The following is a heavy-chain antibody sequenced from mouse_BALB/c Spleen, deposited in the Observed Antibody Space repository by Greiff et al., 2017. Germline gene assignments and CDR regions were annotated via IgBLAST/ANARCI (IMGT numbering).Heavy chain of an antibody. Sequence: EVQVVESGGGLVQPGGSRKLSCAASGFTFSSFGMHWVRQAPEKGLEWVAYISSGSSTIYYADTVKGRFTISRDNPKNTLFLQMTSLRSEDTAMYYCARSGGSSFFYAMDYWGQGTSVTVSS. CDR2: ISSGSSTI. CDR3: ARSGGSSFFYAMDY. CDR1: GFTFSSFG. V-gene: IGHV5-17*02. J-gene: IGHJ4*01. D-gene: IGHD1-1*01.